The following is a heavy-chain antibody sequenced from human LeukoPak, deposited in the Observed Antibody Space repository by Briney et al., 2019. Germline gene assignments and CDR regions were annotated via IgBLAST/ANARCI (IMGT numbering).Heavy chain of an antibody. V-gene: IGHV4-59*01. CDR3: ARVGSRADY. D-gene: IGHD3-10*01. Sequence: SETLSLTCTVSGGSISSYYWSWIRQPPGKGLEWIGYIYYSGSTNYNPSLKSRVTISVDTSKNQFSLKLSSVTAADTAVYYCARVGSRADYWGQGTLVTVSS. CDR2: IYYSGST. CDR1: GGSISSYY. J-gene: IGHJ4*02.